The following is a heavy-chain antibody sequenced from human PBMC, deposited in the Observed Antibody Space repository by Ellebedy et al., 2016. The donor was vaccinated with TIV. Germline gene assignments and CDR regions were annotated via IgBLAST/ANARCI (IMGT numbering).Heavy chain of an antibody. CDR1: GDSVSGNSVA. CDR2: KYYRSSWIY. V-gene: IGHV6-1*01. Sequence: SETLSLXCAISGDSVSGNSVAWSWIRQSPPRGLEWLGRKYYRSSWIYEYAVSVKSRITIKPDTSKNQFSLQLKSVTPEDMGVYYCTRDWEGRYYDYWGQGTLVTVSS. D-gene: IGHD1-26*01. J-gene: IGHJ4*02. CDR3: TRDWEGRYYDY.